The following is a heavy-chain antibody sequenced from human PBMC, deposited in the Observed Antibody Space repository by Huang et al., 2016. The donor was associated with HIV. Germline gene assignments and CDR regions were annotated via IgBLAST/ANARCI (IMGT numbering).Heavy chain of an antibody. J-gene: IGHJ6*03. CDR1: GGSFSGYY. V-gene: IGHV4-34*01. CDR3: ARGQGGYYYYYMDV. CDR2: INHSEGT. Sequence: QVQLQQWGAGLLRPSETLSLTCAVYGGSFSGYYGTWLRQPPGKGLEWIGEINHSEGTNDNPSLKSRVTISVDTSRNQFSLTLTSVTAADTVVYYCARGQGGYYYYYMDVWGKGTTVTVSS.